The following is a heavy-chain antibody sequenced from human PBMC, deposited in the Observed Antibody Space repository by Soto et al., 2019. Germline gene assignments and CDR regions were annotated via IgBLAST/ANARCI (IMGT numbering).Heavy chain of an antibody. D-gene: IGHD3-22*01. CDR2: IFGDNDK. CDR3: ARLYYFDSSGYLRPFDS. V-gene: IGHV2-5*02. Sequence: QITLKESGPALVKPTQTLTLTCTFSGFSLITGVGVGWIRQPPGKALEWLAVIFGDNDKRYSPSLRSRLSITKVASKDQVVLKMTDMDPVDTGTYFCARLYYFDSSGYLRPFDSWGQGTLVTVSS. J-gene: IGHJ4*02. CDR1: GFSLITGVG.